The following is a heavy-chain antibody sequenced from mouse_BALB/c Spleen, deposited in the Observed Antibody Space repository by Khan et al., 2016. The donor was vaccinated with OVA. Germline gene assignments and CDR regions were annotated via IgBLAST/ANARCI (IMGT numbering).Heavy chain of an antibody. J-gene: IGHJ3*01. V-gene: IGHV1-5*01. Sequence: VQLQQSGTVLARPGASVKMSCKASGYIFTNYWIHWVKQRPGQDLEWIGGIFPGNSDTDYNQKFKDKAKLTAVTSASTAYMELSSLSNEDSAVYYCTGAGYGAFAYWGQGALVTVSP. D-gene: IGHD1-1*01. CDR1: GYIFTNYW. CDR2: IFPGNSDT. CDR3: TGAGYGAFAY.